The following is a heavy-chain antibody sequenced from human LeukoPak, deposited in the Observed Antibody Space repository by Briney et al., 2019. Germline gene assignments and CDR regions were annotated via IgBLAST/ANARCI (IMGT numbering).Heavy chain of an antibody. CDR3: AKDSLRYCSSTSCYNFDY. V-gene: IGHV3-30*02. CDR1: GFTFSSYG. CDR2: IRYDGSNK. Sequence: GRSLRLSCAASGFTFSSYGMHWVRQAPGKGLEWVAFIRYDGSNKYYADSVKGRFTISRDNSKNTLYLQMNSLRAEDTAVYYCAKDSLRYCSSTSCYNFDYWGQGTLVTVSS. D-gene: IGHD2-2*02. J-gene: IGHJ4*02.